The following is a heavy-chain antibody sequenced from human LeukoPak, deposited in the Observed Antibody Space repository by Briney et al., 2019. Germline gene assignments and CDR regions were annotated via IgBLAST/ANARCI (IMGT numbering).Heavy chain of an antibody. J-gene: IGHJ5*02. CDR1: GFTFSSYG. V-gene: IGHV3-33*01. CDR2: ICYDGSNK. D-gene: IGHD6-6*01. CDR3: ARGRQQSIAARSGLDP. Sequence: PGGSLRLSCAASGFTFSSYGMHWVRQAPGKGLEWVAVICYDGSNKYYADSVKGRFTISRDNSKNPLYLQMNSLRAEDTAVYYCARGRQQSIAARSGLDPWGQGTLVTVSS.